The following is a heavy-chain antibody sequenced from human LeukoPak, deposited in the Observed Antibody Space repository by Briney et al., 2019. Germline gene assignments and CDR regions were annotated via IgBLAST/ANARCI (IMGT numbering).Heavy chain of an antibody. V-gene: IGHV4-39*01. CDR2: IYYSGST. CDR1: GGSISSSSYY. Sequence: SETLSLTCTVSGGSISSSSYYWGWIRQPPGKGLEWIGSIYYSGSTYYNPSLKSRVTISVDTSKNQLSLKLSAVTAADTAVYYCASVRRGFGESSKYYSYYYMDVWGNGTTVPIS. D-gene: IGHD3-10*01. CDR3: ASVRRGFGESSKYYSYYYMDV. J-gene: IGHJ6*03.